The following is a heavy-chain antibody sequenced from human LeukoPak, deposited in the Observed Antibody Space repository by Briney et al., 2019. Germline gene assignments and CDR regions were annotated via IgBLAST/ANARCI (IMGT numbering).Heavy chain of an antibody. CDR2: ISSSSSTI. CDR1: GFTFSSYS. D-gene: IGHD2-8*01. J-gene: IGHJ6*03. V-gene: IGHV3-48*04. CDR3: ARVPEIYCTNGVCYYYYYYYMDV. Sequence: PGGSLRLSCAASGFTFSSYSMNWVRQAPGKGLEWVSYISSSSSTIYYADSVKGRFTISRDNAKNSLYLQMNSLRAEDTAVYYCARVPEIYCTNGVCYYYYYYYMDVWGKGTTVTVSS.